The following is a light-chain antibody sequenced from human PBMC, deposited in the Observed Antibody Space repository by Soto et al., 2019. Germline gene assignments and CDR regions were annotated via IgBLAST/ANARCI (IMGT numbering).Light chain of an antibody. V-gene: IGLV2-14*01. CDR3: SSYTSSTNVI. CDR2: EVS. CDR1: SSDVGGYNF. J-gene: IGLJ2*01. Sequence: QSALTQPASVSGSPGQSITISCTGTSSDVGGYNFVSWYQQHPGKVPKLMIYEVSNRPSGVSNRFSGSKSGNTASLTISGLLAEDEAEYYCSSYTSSTNVIFGGGTKLTVL.